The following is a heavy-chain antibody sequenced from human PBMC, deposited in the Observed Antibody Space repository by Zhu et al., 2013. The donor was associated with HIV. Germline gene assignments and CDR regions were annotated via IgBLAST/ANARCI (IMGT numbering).Heavy chain of an antibody. D-gene: IGHD3-9*01. CDR3: ARDPSTRYYTDV. J-gene: IGHJ6*03. CDR2: INPKNGGT. V-gene: IGHV1-2*02. Sequence: QSGTEMKRPGTSVKVSCRPSGYRFTAYYIHWVRQAPGKGIEWMGWINPKNGGTKLAQTFQGRVIMTRDTSVNTVYMELRSLTSDDTAVYYCARDPSTRYYTDVWGKGTTVTVSS. CDR1: GYRFTAYY.